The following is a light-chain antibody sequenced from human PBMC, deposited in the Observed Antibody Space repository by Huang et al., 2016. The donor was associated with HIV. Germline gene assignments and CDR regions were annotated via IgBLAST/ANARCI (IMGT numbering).Light chain of an antibody. J-gene: IGKJ5*01. CDR2: DSS. CDR1: QSVSSY. V-gene: IGKV3-11*01. Sequence: IVLTQSPATLSLSPGERATIYCRASQSVSSYLAWFQQKPGQAPSLLIYDSSNRATGTPARFSGSGSGTDFTRTISSLEAEDFAVYYCQQHRNWPITFGQGTRLEIK. CDR3: QQHRNWPIT.